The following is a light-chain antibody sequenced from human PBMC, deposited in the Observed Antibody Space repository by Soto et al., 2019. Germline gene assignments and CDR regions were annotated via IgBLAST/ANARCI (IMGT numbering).Light chain of an antibody. Sequence: EIVMTQSPATLYVSPGERATLSCRASQSVSSNLAWYQQKPGQAPRLLIYGASTRATGIPARFSGSGSGTECTLTISSLQSEDFAVYYCQQYNNLPRTFGQGTKVEIK. CDR2: GAS. V-gene: IGKV3-15*01. CDR3: QQYNNLPRT. CDR1: QSVSSN. J-gene: IGKJ1*01.